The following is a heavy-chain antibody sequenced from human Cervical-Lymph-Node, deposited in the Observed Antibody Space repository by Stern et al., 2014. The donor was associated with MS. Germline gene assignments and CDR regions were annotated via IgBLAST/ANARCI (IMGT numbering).Heavy chain of an antibody. CDR3: ERDFYYGMDV. CDR1: GFTFSTYA. J-gene: IGHJ6*02. V-gene: IGHV3-30*04. CDR2: ISYDGNDK. Sequence: VQLVQSGGGVVQTGRSLRLSCAASGFTFSTYAMYWVRQAPGKGLEWVAVISYDGNDKYNADFVKGRFTISRDNSKNMLYLQMNSLSAEDTAVYYCERDFYYGMDVWGQGTTVTVSS.